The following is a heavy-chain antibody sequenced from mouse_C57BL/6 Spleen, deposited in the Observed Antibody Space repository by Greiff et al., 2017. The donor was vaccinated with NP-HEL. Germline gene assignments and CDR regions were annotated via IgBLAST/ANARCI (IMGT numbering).Heavy chain of an antibody. V-gene: IGHV1-82*01. D-gene: IGHD2-12*01. Sequence: QVQLKQSGPELVKPGASVKISCKASGYAFSSSWMNWVKQRPGKGLEWIGRIYPGDGDTNYNGKFKGKATLTADKSSSTAYMQLSSLTSEDSAVYFCARRYSDWYFDVWGTGTTVTVSS. CDR3: ARRYSDWYFDV. CDR2: IYPGDGDT. J-gene: IGHJ1*03. CDR1: GYAFSSSW.